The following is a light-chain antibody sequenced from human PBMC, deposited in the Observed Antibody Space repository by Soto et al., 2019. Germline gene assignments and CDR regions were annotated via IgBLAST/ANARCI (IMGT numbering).Light chain of an antibody. V-gene: IGKV2-30*01. CDR3: MQPTHWPPNI. Sequence: EVVMTQSPRNLPVTLGQPASISCWSSQGLVYSDGNTYLNWFQQRPGHSPRRLLYKVSFRDSGAPDRFSGRGSGTAFTRTTSRGGVEDVGISYCMQPTHWPPNILGRGTKLEIK. CDR1: QGLVYSDGNTY. CDR2: KVS. J-gene: IGKJ2*01.